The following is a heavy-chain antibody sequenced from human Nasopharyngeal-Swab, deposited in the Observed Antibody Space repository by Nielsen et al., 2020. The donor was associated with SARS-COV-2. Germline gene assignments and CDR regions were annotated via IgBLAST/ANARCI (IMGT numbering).Heavy chain of an antibody. CDR2: IYYSGST. J-gene: IGHJ6*03. CDR3: ARDRPMVRGVASGGAHCYYYYMDV. V-gene: IGHV4-59*01. D-gene: IGHD3-10*01. CDR1: GGSISSYY. Sequence: GSLRLSCTVSGGSISSYYWSWIRQPPGKGLEWIGYIYYSGSTNYNPSLKSRVTISVDTSKNQFSLKLSSVTAADTAVYYCARDRPMVRGVASGGAHCYYYYMDVWGKGTTVTVSS.